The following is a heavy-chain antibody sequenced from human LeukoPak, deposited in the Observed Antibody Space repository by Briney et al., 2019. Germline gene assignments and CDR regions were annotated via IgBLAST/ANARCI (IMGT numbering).Heavy chain of an antibody. V-gene: IGHV4-38-2*01. CDR1: GYSVNNGYY. Sequence: KTSETLSLTCAVSGYSVNNGYYWVWIRQPPGKGLEWIGSLYHSDSVYYNTALQSRVSMSVDTSKNQFSLKLSSVTAADTAVYYCARKSGGLFPDAFDIWGQGTMVTVSS. D-gene: IGHD2-15*01. J-gene: IGHJ3*02. CDR2: LYHSDSV. CDR3: ARKSGGLFPDAFDI.